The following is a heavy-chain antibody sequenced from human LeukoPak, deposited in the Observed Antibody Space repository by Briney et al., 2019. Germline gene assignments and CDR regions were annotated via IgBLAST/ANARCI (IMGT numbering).Heavy chain of an antibody. CDR2: IYYSGST. V-gene: IGHV4-4*02. J-gene: IGHJ4*02. Sequence: SGTLSLTCAVSGGSISSSNWWSWVRQPPGMGLEWIGTIYYSGSTYYNPSLKSRVTISVDTSKNQFSLKLSSVTAADTAVYYCARITSSSWYGWGQGTLVTVSS. CDR3: ARITSSSWYG. D-gene: IGHD6-13*01. CDR1: GGSISSSNW.